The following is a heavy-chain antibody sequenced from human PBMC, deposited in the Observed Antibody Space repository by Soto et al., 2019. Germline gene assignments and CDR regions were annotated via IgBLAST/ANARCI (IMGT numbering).Heavy chain of an antibody. J-gene: IGHJ5*02. CDR2: IWYDGSNK. CDR1: GFTFSSHG. Sequence: QVQLVESGGGVVQPGRSLRLSCAASGFTFSSHGMHWVRQAPGKGLEWVAVIWYDGSNKYYADSVKGRFTISRDNSKNTVYLQMNSLRAEDTAVYHGARWGDEKRFDIWGQGTLVTVSS. D-gene: IGHD3-16*01. V-gene: IGHV3-33*01. CDR3: ARWGDEKRFDI.